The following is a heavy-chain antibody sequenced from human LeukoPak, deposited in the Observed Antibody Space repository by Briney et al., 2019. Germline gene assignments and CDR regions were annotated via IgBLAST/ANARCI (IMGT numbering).Heavy chain of an antibody. Sequence: ASVKVSCKASGYTFTGYYMHWVRQAPGQGLEWMGWINPNSGGTNYAQKLQGRVTMTTDTSTSTAYMELRSLRSDDTAVYYCARDLEQWLDNWFDPWGQGTLVTVSS. CDR2: INPNSGGT. CDR1: GYTFTGYY. J-gene: IGHJ5*02. V-gene: IGHV1-2*02. D-gene: IGHD6-19*01. CDR3: ARDLEQWLDNWFDP.